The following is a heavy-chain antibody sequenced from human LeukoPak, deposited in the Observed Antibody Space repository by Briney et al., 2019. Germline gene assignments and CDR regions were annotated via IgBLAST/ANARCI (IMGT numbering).Heavy chain of an antibody. Sequence: ASVKGFCKASAYTFSSYDINWVRQATGQGVEWMGWMNPNSGNTGYAQKFQGRLNMTRNTSIDTAYMELSSLRSDDTAVYYCARRVGSGWPVQHWGQGTLLTVSS. CDR2: MNPNSGNT. J-gene: IGHJ1*01. CDR3: ARRVGSGWPVQH. V-gene: IGHV1-8*01. CDR1: AYTFSSYD. D-gene: IGHD6-19*01.